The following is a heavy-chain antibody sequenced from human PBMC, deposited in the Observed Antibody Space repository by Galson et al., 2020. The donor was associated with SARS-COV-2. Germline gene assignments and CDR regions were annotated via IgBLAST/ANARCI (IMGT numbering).Heavy chain of an antibody. CDR3: ARLHYGEYAPEAFDI. J-gene: IGHJ3*02. Sequence: SETLSLTCAVSGTSISSGSYSWNWNRQPPGQGLEWIGHISHSGGTYYNPSIKSRVTISGDRSKNQFSLRLSSVTAADTAVYYCARLHYGEYAPEAFDIWGPGTRVTVAS. CDR1: GTSISSGSYS. V-gene: IGHV4-30-2*01. CDR2: ISHSGGT. D-gene: IGHD4-17*01.